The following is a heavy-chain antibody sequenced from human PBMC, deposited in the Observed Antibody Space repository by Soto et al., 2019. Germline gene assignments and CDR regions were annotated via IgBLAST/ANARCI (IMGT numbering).Heavy chain of an antibody. Sequence: GGSLRLSCAASGFTFSSYGMHWVRQAPGKGLEWVAVISYDGSNKYYADSVKGRFTISRDNSKNTLYLQMNSLRAEDTAVYYCAKEWIVVMDYWGQGTLVTVSS. CDR3: AKEWIVVMDY. CDR2: ISYDGSNK. J-gene: IGHJ4*02. CDR1: GFTFSSYG. D-gene: IGHD3-22*01. V-gene: IGHV3-30*18.